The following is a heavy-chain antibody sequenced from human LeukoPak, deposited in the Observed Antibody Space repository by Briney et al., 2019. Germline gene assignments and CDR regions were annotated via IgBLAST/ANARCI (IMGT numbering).Heavy chain of an antibody. J-gene: IGHJ4*02. V-gene: IGHV4-30-2*01. CDR1: GGSISSGGYS. CDR3: ASLRPKALIVVVPAARFIDY. D-gene: IGHD2-2*01. Sequence: PSETLSLTCAVSGGSISSGGYSWSWIRQPPGKGLEWIGYIYHSGSTYYNPSLKSRVTISVDRSKNQFSLKLSSVTAADTAVYYCASLRPKALIVVVPAARFIDYWGQGTLVTVSS. CDR2: IYHSGST.